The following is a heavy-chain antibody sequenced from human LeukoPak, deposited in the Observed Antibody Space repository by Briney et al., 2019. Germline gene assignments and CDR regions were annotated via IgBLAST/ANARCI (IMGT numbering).Heavy chain of an antibody. J-gene: IGHJ4*02. CDR1: GFTFSSYA. Sequence: GGSLRLSCAASGFTFSSYAMHWVRQAPGKGLEWVAVISYDGSNKYYADSVKGRFTISRDNSKNTLYLQMNSLRAEDTAVYYCAAPGVPAATYYFDYWGQGTLVTVSS. CDR2: ISYDGSNK. D-gene: IGHD2-2*01. CDR3: AAPGVPAATYYFDY. V-gene: IGHV3-30-3*01.